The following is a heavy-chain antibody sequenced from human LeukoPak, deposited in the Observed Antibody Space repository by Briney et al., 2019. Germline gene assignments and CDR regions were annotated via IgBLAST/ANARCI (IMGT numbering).Heavy chain of an antibody. CDR2: INHSGST. D-gene: IGHD3-16*02. J-gene: IGHJ4*02. Sequence: SETLSLTCAVYGGSFSGYYWSWIRQPPGKGLEWIGEINHSGSTNYDPSLKSRVTISVDTSKNQFSLKLSSVTAADTAVYYCARGYYDYVWGSYRYKPGTIDYWGQGTLVTVSS. CDR3: ARGYYDYVWGSYRYKPGTIDY. CDR1: GGSFSGYY. V-gene: IGHV4-34*01.